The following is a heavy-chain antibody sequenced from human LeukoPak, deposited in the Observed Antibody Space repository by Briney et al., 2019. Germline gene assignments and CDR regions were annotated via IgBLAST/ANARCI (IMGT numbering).Heavy chain of an antibody. CDR3: ARLGYCSSTSCPYYYYGMDV. D-gene: IGHD2-2*01. CDR2: ISSSGSTI. J-gene: IGHJ6*02. CDR1: GFTFSDYY. Sequence: GGSLRLSCAASGFTFSDYYMSWIRQAPGKGLEWVSYISSSGSTIYYADSVKGRFTIPRDNAKNSLYLQMNSLRAEDTAVYYCARLGYCSSTSCPYYYYGMDVWGQGTTVTVSS. V-gene: IGHV3-11*01.